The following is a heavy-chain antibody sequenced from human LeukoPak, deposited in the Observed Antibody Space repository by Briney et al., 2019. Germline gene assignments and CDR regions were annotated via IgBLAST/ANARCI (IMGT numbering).Heavy chain of an antibody. J-gene: IGHJ6*02. V-gene: IGHV1-2*02. CDR2: INPNSGGT. D-gene: IGHD2-2*01. CDR3: ARERHCSSTSCLYYYYGMDV. CDR1: GYTFTGYY. Sequence: APVKVSCKASGYTFTGYYMHWVRQAPGQGLEWMGWINPNSGGTNYAQKFQGRVTMTRDTSISTAYMELSRLRSDDTAVYYCARERHCSSTSCLYYYYGMDVWGQGTTVTVSS.